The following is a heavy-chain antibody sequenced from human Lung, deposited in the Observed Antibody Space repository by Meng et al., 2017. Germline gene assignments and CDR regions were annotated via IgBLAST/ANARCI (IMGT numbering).Heavy chain of an antibody. CDR1: GGSFSDYY. CDR2: INHSGST. Sequence: VQLQQSGAGLLQSSATLSLTCVVSGGSFSDYYWSWIRPPPGQGLEWIGEINHSGSTNYNPSLESRATISVDTSQNNLSLKLSSVTAADSAVYYCARGPTTMAHDFDYWGQGTLVTVSS. J-gene: IGHJ4*02. V-gene: IGHV4-34*01. CDR3: ARGPTTMAHDFDY. D-gene: IGHD4-11*01.